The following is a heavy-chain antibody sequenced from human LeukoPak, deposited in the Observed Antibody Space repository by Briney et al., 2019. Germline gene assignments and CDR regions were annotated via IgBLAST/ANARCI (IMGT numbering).Heavy chain of an antibody. CDR1: GYTLTELS. V-gene: IGHV1-24*01. CDR3: ATVVYTYDFWSGYSPPDQYFQH. J-gene: IGHJ1*01. D-gene: IGHD3-3*01. CDR2: FDPEDGET. Sequence: ASVKGSCKVSGYTLTELSMHWVRQAPGKGLELMGGFDPEDGETIYAQKFQGRVTMTEDTSTDTAYMELSSLRSEDTAVYYCATVVYTYDFWSGYSPPDQYFQHWGQGTLVTVSS.